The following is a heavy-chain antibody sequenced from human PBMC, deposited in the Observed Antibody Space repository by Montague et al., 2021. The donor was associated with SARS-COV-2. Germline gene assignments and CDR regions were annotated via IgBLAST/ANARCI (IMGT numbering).Heavy chain of an antibody. CDR3: ARDTFYYGSESYYVDRCDM. J-gene: IGHJ3*02. Sequence: SETLSLTCTVSGGSITSNWWSWIRQPPGKGLEWVGYALYTGRSRTNPSLQSRVFISVDTSKNQVALKLSSVTAADTAVYYCARDTFYYGSESYYVDRCDMWGQGTMVTVSS. CDR2: ALYTGRS. CDR1: GGSITSNW. D-gene: IGHD3-10*01. V-gene: IGHV4-59*01.